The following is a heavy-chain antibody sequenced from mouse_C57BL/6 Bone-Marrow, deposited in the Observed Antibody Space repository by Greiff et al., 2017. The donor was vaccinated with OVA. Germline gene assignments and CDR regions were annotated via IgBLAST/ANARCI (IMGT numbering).Heavy chain of an antibody. Sequence: VQGVESGTDLVKPGASVKLSCQASGYTFTSSWLHWVMQRPGQGLAWIGHINPRNGGTNSTEKFKSKATPTVDKSYSAAYMQLSSLTSEDSAVYDCARHGNYWGQGTTLTVSS. D-gene: IGHD2-1*01. V-gene: IGHV1-53*01. CDR2: INPRNGGT. CDR3: ARHGNY. CDR1: GYTFTSSW. J-gene: IGHJ2*01.